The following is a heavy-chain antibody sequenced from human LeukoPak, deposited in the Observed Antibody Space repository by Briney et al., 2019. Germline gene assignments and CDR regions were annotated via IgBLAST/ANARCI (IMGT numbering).Heavy chain of an antibody. CDR3: AREGNYDSSGYYLNGMDV. D-gene: IGHD3-22*01. CDR2: ISSSGSTI. CDR1: GFTFSSYE. V-gene: IGHV3-48*03. Sequence: GGSLRLSCAASGFTFSSYEMNWVRQAPGKGLEWVSYISSSGSTIYYADSVKGRFTISRDNAKNSLYLQMNSLRAEGTAVYYCAREGNYDSSGYYLNGMDVWGQGTTVTVSS. J-gene: IGHJ6*02.